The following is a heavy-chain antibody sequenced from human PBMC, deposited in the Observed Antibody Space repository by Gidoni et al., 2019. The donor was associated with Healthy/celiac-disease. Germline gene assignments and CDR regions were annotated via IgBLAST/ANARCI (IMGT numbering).Heavy chain of an antibody. V-gene: IGHV3-23*01. CDR2: ISGGGGST. D-gene: IGHD3-16*01. CDR3: ASGESYLPNWFDP. J-gene: IGHJ5*02. Sequence: EVQLLESGGGLVQPGGSLRLSCAASGFTFSSNAMSWVRQAPGNGLEWVSDISGGGGSTYYADSVKGRFTISRDNSKNTLYLQMNSLRAEDTAVYYCASGESYLPNWFDPWGQGTLVTVSS. CDR1: GFTFSSNA.